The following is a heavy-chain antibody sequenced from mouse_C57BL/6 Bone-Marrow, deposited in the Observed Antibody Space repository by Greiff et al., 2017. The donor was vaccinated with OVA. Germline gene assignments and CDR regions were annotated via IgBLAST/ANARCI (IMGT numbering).Heavy chain of an antibody. J-gene: IGHJ2*01. CDR2: SRNKANDYTT. CDR1: GFTFSDFY. D-gene: IGHD2-1*01. V-gene: IGHV7-1*01. Sequence: EVMLVESGGGLVQSGRSLRLSCATSGFTFSDFYMEWVRQAPGKGLEWIAASRNKANDYTTEYSASVKGRFIVSRDTSQSILYLQMNALRAEDTAIYYCARDGGNHYFDYWGQGTTLTVSS. CDR3: ARDGGNHYFDY.